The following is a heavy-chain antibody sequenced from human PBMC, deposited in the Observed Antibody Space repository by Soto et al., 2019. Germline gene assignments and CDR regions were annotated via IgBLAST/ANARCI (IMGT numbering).Heavy chain of an antibody. CDR1: GYSFTSYW. CDR2: IYPGDSDT. Sequence: GESLKISCKGSGYSFTSYWIGWVRQMPGKGLEWMGIIYPGDSDTRYSPSFQGQVTISADKSISTAYLQWSSLKASDTAMYYCARRNDFWSGSTYYYGMDVWGQGTTVTVSS. V-gene: IGHV5-51*01. D-gene: IGHD3-3*01. J-gene: IGHJ6*02. CDR3: ARRNDFWSGSTYYYGMDV.